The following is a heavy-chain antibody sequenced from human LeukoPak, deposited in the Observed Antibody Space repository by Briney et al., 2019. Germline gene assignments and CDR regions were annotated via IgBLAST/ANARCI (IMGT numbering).Heavy chain of an antibody. CDR1: GFTFSSYA. V-gene: IGHV3-23*01. Sequence: GGSLRLSCAASGFTFSSYAMSWVRQAPGKGLEWVSAISGSGGSTYYADSVKGRFTISRDNSKNTLYLQMNSLRAEDTAVYYCAKDETSWVFKNWFDPWGQGTLVTVSS. CDR2: ISGSGGST. D-gene: IGHD2-8*01. CDR3: AKDETSWVFKNWFDP. J-gene: IGHJ5*02.